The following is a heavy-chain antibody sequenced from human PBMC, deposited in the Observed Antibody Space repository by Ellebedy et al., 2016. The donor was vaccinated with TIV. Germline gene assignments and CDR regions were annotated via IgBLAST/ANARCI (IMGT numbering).Heavy chain of an antibody. CDR2: ISSSSSYI. D-gene: IGHD3-16*01. J-gene: IGHJ3*02. Sequence: GESLKISXAASGFTFSSYSMNWVRQAPGKGLEWVSSISSSSSYIYYADSVKGRFTISRDNAKNSLYLQMNSLRAEDTAVYYCARGGGAFDIWGQGTMVTVSS. V-gene: IGHV3-21*01. CDR1: GFTFSSYS. CDR3: ARGGGAFDI.